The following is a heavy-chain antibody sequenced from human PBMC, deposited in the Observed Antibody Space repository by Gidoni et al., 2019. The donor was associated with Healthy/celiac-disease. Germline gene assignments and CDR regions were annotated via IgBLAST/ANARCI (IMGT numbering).Heavy chain of an antibody. CDR1: GFTFSSYA. D-gene: IGHD6-13*01. CDR2: ISGSGGST. CDR3: AKDQSSSSWYPDWYFDL. V-gene: IGHV3-23*01. J-gene: IGHJ2*01. Sequence: EVQLLESGGGLVQPGGSLSLSCAASGFTFSSYAMSCVRQAPGKGLEWVSAISGSGGSTYYADSVKGRFTISRDNTKNTLYLQMNSLRAEDTAVYYCAKDQSSSSWYPDWYFDLWGRGTLVTVSS.